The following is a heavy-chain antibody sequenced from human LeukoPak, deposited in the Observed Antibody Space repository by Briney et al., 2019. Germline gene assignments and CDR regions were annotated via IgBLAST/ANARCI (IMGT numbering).Heavy chain of an antibody. CDR1: GYTFTSYD. CDR3: ARVSYSSGWYGVDY. J-gene: IGHJ4*02. Sequence: GASVKVFCKASGYTFTSYDINWGRQATGQGLEWMGWMNPNSGNTGYAQKFQGRVTMTRNTSISTAYMELSSLRSEDTAVYYCARVSYSSGWYGVDYWGQGTLVTVSS. CDR2: MNPNSGNT. V-gene: IGHV1-8*01. D-gene: IGHD6-19*01.